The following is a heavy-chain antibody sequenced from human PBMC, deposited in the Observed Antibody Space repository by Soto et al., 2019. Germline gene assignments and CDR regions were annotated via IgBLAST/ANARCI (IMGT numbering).Heavy chain of an antibody. V-gene: IGHV4-39*01. D-gene: IGHD1-26*01. CDR2: IYYTEGT. J-gene: IGHJ4*02. Sequence: PSETLSLTCTVSGGSISSSNYYWAWIRQPPGKGLEWIGNIYYTEGTYYNPSLKSRVTISVDTSKNQVSLKLFSVTAADTAAYYCVSAAKWELLFDYWGQGALVTVSS. CDR1: GGSISSSNYY. CDR3: VSAAKWELLFDY.